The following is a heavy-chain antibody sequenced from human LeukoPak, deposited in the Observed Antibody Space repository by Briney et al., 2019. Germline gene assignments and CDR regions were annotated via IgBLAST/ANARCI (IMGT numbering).Heavy chain of an antibody. V-gene: IGHV3-21*01. CDR2: ISSSSSYI. CDR3: ATRNHYDFWSGLNY. J-gene: IGHJ4*02. D-gene: IGHD3-3*01. Sequence: GGSLRLSCAASGFTFSSYSMNWVRQAQGKGLEWVSSISSSSSYIYYADSVKGRFTISRDNAKNSLYLQMNSLRAEDTAVYYCATRNHYDFWSGLNYWGQGTLVTVSS. CDR1: GFTFSSYS.